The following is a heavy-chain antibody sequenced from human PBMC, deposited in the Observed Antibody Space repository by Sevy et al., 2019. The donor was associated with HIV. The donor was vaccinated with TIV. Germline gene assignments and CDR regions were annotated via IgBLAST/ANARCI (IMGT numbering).Heavy chain of an antibody. D-gene: IGHD6-19*01. Sequence: SETLSLTCTVSGGSISSSSYYWGWIRQPPGKGLEWIGSTYYSGSTYYNPSLKSRVTISVDTSKNQFSLKLSSVTAADTAVYYCARVAGYSSGWSKYYYYYYLDVWGKGTTVTVSS. CDR2: TYYSGST. V-gene: IGHV4-39*01. CDR3: ARVAGYSSGWSKYYYYYYLDV. CDR1: GGSISSSSYY. J-gene: IGHJ6*03.